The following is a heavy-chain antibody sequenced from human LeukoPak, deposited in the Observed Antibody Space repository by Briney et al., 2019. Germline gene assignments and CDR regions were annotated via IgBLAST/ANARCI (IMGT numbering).Heavy chain of an antibody. CDR1: GYSISSGYY. CDR2: VYHSGST. Sequence: SETLSLTCTVSGYSISSGYYWGWIRQPPGKGLEWIGSVYHSGSTYYNPSLKSRVTISVDTSKNQFSLKLSSVTAADTAVYYCAGRRTFPYWGQGLLVTVSS. CDR3: AGRRTFPY. J-gene: IGHJ4*02. V-gene: IGHV4-38-2*02. D-gene: IGHD1-14*01.